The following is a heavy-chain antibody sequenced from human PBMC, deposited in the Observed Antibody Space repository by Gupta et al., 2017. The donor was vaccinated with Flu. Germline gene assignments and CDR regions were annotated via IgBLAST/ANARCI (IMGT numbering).Heavy chain of an antibody. Sequence: EVHLLESAGGLVQPGGSLRLSCAASGFSFINYAMSWVRQAPGKWLEWVSAISGSGGSKYYADSVKGRFTISRDNPKNTLYLQMNRLRAEDTAIYYCTKDPEYFYDSGGYYIDYWGQGTLVTVSS. D-gene: IGHD3-22*01. CDR3: TKDPEYFYDSGGYYIDY. CDR1: GFSFINYA. CDR2: ISGSGGSK. V-gene: IGHV3-23*01. J-gene: IGHJ4*02.